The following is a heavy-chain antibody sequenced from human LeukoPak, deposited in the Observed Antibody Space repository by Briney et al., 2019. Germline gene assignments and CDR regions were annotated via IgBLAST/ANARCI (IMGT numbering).Heavy chain of an antibody. J-gene: IGHJ4*02. Sequence: SETLSLTCAVYGGSFSGYYWSWIRQPPGKGLEWIGEINHSGSTNYNPSLKSRVTISVDTSKNQFSLKLSSVTAADTAVYYCARGRPRYYDSSGYFSWGQGTLVTVSS. V-gene: IGHV4-34*01. CDR2: INHSGST. CDR3: ARGRPRYYDSSGYFS. D-gene: IGHD3-22*01. CDR1: GGSFSGYY.